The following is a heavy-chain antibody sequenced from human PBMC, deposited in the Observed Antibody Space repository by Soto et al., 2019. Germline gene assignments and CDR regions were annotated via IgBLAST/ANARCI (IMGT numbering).Heavy chain of an antibody. CDR3: ARGGGHDYSDYGYDY. CDR2: IYSSGST. Sequence: QVQLQESGPGLVKPSQTLSLTCTVSVGSFGSVGYYWPWTRQPPGRGRGWMGYIYSSGSTYYNPSLKSRVIISVDTSKKQFSLKLSSVTAADTAIYYCARGGGHDYSDYGYDYWGQGTLVTVSS. D-gene: IGHD4-17*01. CDR1: VGSFGSVGYY. J-gene: IGHJ4*02. V-gene: IGHV4-31*03.